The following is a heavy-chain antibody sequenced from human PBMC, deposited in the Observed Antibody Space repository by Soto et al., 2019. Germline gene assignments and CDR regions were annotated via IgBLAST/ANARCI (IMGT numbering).Heavy chain of an antibody. Sequence: QVQLVQSGAEVKKPGASVKISCETSGYIFKNYYIHWVRQAPGQGLEWMAIFNPFSGATNYEQRLQGRVTATMDMSTSTVYMKLNNLRSEDTAMYYCARDLTSGDYWGQGTLISVSS. D-gene: IGHD3-3*01. J-gene: IGHJ4*01. CDR3: ARDLTSGDY. V-gene: IGHV1-46*02. CDR1: GYIFKNYY. CDR2: FNPFSGAT.